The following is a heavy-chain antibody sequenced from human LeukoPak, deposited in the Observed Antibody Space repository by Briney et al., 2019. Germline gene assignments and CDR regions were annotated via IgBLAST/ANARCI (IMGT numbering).Heavy chain of an antibody. V-gene: IGHV1-18*01. D-gene: IGHD1-20*01. CDR3: ARDQYNWNWRGYYYGMDV. CDR2: ISAYNGNT. J-gene: IGHJ6*02. Sequence: ASVKVSCKASGYTFTSYGISWVRQAPGQGLEWMGWISAYNGNTNYAQKLQGRVTMTTDTYTSTAYMELRSLRSDDTAVYYCARDQYNWNWRGYYYGMDVWGQGTTVTVSS. CDR1: GYTFTSYG.